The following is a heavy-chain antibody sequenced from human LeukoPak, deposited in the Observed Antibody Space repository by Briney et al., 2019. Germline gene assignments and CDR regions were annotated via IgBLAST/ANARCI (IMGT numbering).Heavy chain of an antibody. J-gene: IGHJ4*02. CDR2: ISAYNGNT. CDR1: GYTFTSYG. CDR3: AAGIVVVPAAIQDCFDY. V-gene: IGHV1-18*01. Sequence: GASVKVSCKASGYTFTSYGISWVRQAPGQGLEWMGWISAYNGNTNYAQELQGRVTMTTDTSTSTAYMELRSLRSDDTAVYYCAAGIVVVPAAIQDCFDYWGQGTLVTVSS. D-gene: IGHD2-2*02.